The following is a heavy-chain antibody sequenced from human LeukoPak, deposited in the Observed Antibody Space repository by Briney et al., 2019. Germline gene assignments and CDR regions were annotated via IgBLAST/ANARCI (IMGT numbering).Heavy chain of an antibody. J-gene: IGHJ4*02. D-gene: IGHD4-11*01. Sequence: PGGSLRLSCAASGFIFNSYWVSWVRQAPGKRLEWVANIKQGGSERYYVDSVKGRFTISRDSAKNSLSLQMNSLRAEDTAVYYCARDAYRDRYFDYWGQGTLVTVSS. CDR2: IKQGGSER. V-gene: IGHV3-7*01. CDR3: ARDAYRDRYFDY. CDR1: GFIFNSYW.